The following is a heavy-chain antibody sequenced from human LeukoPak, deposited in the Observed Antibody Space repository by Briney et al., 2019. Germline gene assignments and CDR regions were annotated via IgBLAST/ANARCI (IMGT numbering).Heavy chain of an antibody. V-gene: IGHV3-30*19. CDR1: GFTFSSYG. D-gene: IGHD1-26*01. CDR3: ARVLEWELLGYFDY. Sequence: GGSLRLSCAASGFTFSSYGMHWVRQAPGKGLEWVAVISYDGSNKYYADSVKGRFTISRDNSKNTLYLQMNSLRAEDTAVYYCARVLEWELLGYFDYWGQGTLVTVSS. J-gene: IGHJ4*02. CDR2: ISYDGSNK.